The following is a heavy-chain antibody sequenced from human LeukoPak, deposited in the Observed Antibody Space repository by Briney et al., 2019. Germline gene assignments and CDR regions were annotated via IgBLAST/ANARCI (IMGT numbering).Heavy chain of an antibody. V-gene: IGHV5-10-1*01. D-gene: IGHD3-22*01. J-gene: IGHJ5*02. CDR3: ARHSSPGDSGGYYSYWFDP. CDR2: IDPSDSYT. Sequence: GESLKISCKGSGYRFTSYWISWVRQMPGKGLEWMGRIDPSDSYTNYSPSFQGHVTISADKSISTAYLQWSSLKASDTAMYYCARHSSPGDSGGYYSYWFDPWGQGTLVTVSS. CDR1: GYRFTSYW.